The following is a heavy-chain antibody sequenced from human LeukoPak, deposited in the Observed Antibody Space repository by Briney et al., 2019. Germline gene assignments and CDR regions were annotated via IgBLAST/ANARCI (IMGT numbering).Heavy chain of an antibody. D-gene: IGHD3-22*01. CDR2: ISAYNGNT. CDR1: GYTFASYG. Sequence: ASVKVSCKASGYTFASYGISWVRQAPGQGLEWMGWISAYNGNTNYAQRLQGRVTMTTDTSTSTAYMELRSLTADDTAVYYCARKTYHYDSRGYFYFDYWGQGTLVTVSS. V-gene: IGHV1-18*01. J-gene: IGHJ4*02. CDR3: ARKTYHYDSRGYFYFDY.